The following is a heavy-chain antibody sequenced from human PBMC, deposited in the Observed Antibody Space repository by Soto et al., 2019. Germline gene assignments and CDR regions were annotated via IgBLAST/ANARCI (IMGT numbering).Heavy chain of an antibody. CDR3: AKXVVQAGLLIPEYFQH. Sequence: ETRSLSCTVSGGPTSSYYSSSIRQPPGKGLEWIGYIYYSGSTYYADSVKGRFTISRDNSKNTLYLRMNSLRAEDTAVYYCAKXVVQAGLLIPEYFQHWGQGTLVTVSS. CDR2: IYYSGST. CDR1: GGPTSSYY. D-gene: IGHD2-21*01. V-gene: IGHV3-53*01. J-gene: IGHJ1*01.